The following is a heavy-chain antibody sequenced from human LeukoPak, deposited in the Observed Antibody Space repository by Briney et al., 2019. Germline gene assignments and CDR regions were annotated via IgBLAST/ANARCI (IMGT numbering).Heavy chain of an antibody. V-gene: IGHV3-23*01. CDR1: GFTFSSFV. Sequence: GGSLRLSCAASGFTFSSFVLNWVRQAPGKGLEWVSAISGSGGTTYYADSVKGRFTISRDNSKNTLYLQMNSLRAEDTAVYYCTRSPDILTGYYNYWGQGTLVTVSS. CDR2: ISGSGGTT. CDR3: TRSPDILTGYYNY. D-gene: IGHD3-9*01. J-gene: IGHJ4*02.